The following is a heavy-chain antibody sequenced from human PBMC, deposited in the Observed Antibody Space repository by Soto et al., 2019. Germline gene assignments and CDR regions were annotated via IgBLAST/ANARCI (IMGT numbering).Heavy chain of an antibody. V-gene: IGHV4-39*01. J-gene: IGHJ6*03. CDR1: GGSSSSSSYC. CDR2: IYYSGST. Sequence: LETLPLTCTVSGGSSSSSSYCWGWIRQPPGKGLEWIGSIYYSGSTYYNPSLKSRVTISVDTSKNQFSLKLSSVTAADTAVYYCARLLRNYYYMDVWGKGTTVTVSS. D-gene: IGHD4-17*01. CDR3: ARLLRNYYYMDV.